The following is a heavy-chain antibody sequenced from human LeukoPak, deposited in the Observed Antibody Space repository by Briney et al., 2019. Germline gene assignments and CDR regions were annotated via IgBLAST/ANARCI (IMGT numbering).Heavy chain of an antibody. J-gene: IGHJ4*02. CDR1: GGTFSSYA. V-gene: IGHV1-69*13. CDR3: ARDLVGSYRIFDY. Sequence: SVKVSCKASGGTFSSYAIIWVRQAPGQGLEWMGGIIPIFGTANYAQKFQGRVTITADESTSTAYMELNSLRSEDTAVYYCARDLVGSYRIFDYWGQGTLVTVSS. D-gene: IGHD1-26*01. CDR2: IIPIFGTA.